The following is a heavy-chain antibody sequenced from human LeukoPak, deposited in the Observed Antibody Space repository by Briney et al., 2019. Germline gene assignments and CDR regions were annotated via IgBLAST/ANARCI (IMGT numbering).Heavy chain of an antibody. CDR3: AGVGSSSWYGTNPVGY. CDR1: GFTFSSYE. J-gene: IGHJ4*02. D-gene: IGHD6-13*01. Sequence: GGSLRLSCAASGFTFSSYEMNWVRQAPGKGLEWVSYISSSGSTVYYADSVKGRFTISRDNAKNSLYLQMNSLRAEDTAVYYCAGVGSSSWYGTNPVGYWGQGTLVTVSS. CDR2: ISSSGSTV. V-gene: IGHV3-48*03.